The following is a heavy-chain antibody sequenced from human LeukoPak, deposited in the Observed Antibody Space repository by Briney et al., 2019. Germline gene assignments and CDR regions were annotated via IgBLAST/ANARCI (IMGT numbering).Heavy chain of an antibody. CDR2: KAFDGSIT. V-gene: IGHV3-30*04. CDR1: GFTFNDFA. Sequence: GGSLRPSCSASGFTFNDFAMHWVRQSPDKGLEWVAVKAFDGSITYYADFAKGRFIISRDNSKNTLYLEMNSLTTDDTAVYYCAKDMVGGLPDYFDYWGKGTLVTVSS. J-gene: IGHJ4*02. D-gene: IGHD3-10*01. CDR3: AKDMVGGLPDYFDY.